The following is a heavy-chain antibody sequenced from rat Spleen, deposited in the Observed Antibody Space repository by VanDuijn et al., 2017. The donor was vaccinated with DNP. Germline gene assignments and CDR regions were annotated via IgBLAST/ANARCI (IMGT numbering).Heavy chain of an antibody. Sequence: EVQLVESGGGLVQPGRSLKLSCAASGLTFSDYSMAWVRQAPKKGLEWVATIVYDGSGAYYGDSVTGRFTISRDNAKRILYLRMDSLTSEDTATYYCTTHGSISTISTGAMDVWGQGTSVTVSS. J-gene: IGHJ4*01. CDR2: IVYDGSGA. V-gene: IGHV5-7*01. D-gene: IGHD1-2*01. CDR3: TTHGSISTISTGAMDV. CDR1: GLTFSDYS.